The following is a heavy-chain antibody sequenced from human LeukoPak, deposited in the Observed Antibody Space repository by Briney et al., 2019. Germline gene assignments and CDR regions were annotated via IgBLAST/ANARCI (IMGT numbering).Heavy chain of an antibody. CDR1: GFTFSSYA. D-gene: IGHD3-10*01. CDR3: ARGKYYYHAPDY. J-gene: IGHJ4*02. Sequence: GGSLRLSCAASGFTFSSYAMSWLRQAPEKGLEWVSAISGSGGSTYYADSVKGRFTISRDNTKNTLYLQMNSLRAEDTAVYYCARGKYYYHAPDYWGQGTLVTVSS. V-gene: IGHV3-23*01. CDR2: ISGSGGST.